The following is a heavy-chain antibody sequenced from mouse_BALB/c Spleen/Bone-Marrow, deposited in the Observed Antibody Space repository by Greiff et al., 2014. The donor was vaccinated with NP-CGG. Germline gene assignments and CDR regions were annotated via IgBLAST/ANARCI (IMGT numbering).Heavy chain of an antibody. J-gene: IGHJ4*01. D-gene: IGHD2-4*01. V-gene: IGHV1-69*01. CDR1: GYTFTDKW. CDR2: IDTSDSYI. Sequence: QVQLQQSGAEFVMPGASVKMSCKASGYTFTDKWMHWVKQRPGQGLEWIGAIDTSDSYINYNQKFKGKASLTVDASSSTAYMHLSSLTSDDSAVYYCARGGHDFSLDYWGQGTSVIVPS. CDR3: ARGGHDFSLDY.